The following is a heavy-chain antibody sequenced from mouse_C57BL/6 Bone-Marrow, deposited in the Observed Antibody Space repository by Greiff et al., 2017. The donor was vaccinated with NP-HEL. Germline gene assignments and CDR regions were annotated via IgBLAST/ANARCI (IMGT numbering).Heavy chain of an antibody. CDR1: GYTFTDYY. J-gene: IGHJ4*01. D-gene: IGHD2-4*01. Sequence: QVQLQQSGAELVRPGASVKLSCKASGYTFTDYYINWVKQRPGQGLEWIARIYPGSGNTYYNEKFKGKAKLTAEKSSSTAYMQLSSLTSEDSAVYFCARGGRLRRRGYGYAMDYWGQGTSVTVSS. CDR3: ARGGRLRRRGYGYAMDY. V-gene: IGHV1-76*01. CDR2: IYPGSGNT.